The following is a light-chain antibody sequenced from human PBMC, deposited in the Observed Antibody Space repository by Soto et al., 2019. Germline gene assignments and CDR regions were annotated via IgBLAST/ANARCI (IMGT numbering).Light chain of an antibody. Sequence: DIQMTQSPSTLSASVGDRVTITCRASEKISTWLAWYQQKPGKAPKLQIYDASSLESGVPLRFSGSGSGTEFTLTISSLQPDDFATYYCQQYNSYPFTIGGGTKVEIK. CDR1: EKISTW. V-gene: IGKV1-5*01. CDR2: DAS. J-gene: IGKJ4*01. CDR3: QQYNSYPFT.